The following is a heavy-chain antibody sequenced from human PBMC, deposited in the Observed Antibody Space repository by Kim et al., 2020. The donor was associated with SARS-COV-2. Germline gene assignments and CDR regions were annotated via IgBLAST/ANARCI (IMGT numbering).Heavy chain of an antibody. D-gene: IGHD3-22*01. J-gene: IGHJ4*02. V-gene: IGHV3-7*01. Sequence: VDSEKDRFTIPRDTAKTSLYLQVDSLRAEDTAVYYCARVRDYYDSSGYGYWGQGTLVTVSS. CDR3: ARVRDYYDSSGYGY.